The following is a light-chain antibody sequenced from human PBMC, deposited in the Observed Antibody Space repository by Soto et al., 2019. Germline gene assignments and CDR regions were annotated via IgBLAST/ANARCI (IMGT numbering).Light chain of an antibody. J-gene: IGKJ3*01. CDR2: GAS. Sequence: DIQMTQSPSSLSASVGDSVTITCQASQDIKKYLNWYQQKPGKVPKLLIYGASKLEAGVSSRFSGSGSGTSFTFTIRSVPSEDFATYYCQQYDVLPRAFGPGTKLDI. CDR1: QDIKKY. V-gene: IGKV1-33*01. CDR3: QQYDVLPRA.